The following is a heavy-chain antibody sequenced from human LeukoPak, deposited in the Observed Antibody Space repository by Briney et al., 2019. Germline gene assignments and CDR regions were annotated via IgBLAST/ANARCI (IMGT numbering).Heavy chain of an antibody. CDR3: ASGRQVYQLQTGRPYYYYGMDV. CDR1: GGSFSGYY. CDR2: INHSGST. V-gene: IGHV4-34*01. D-gene: IGHD2-2*01. J-gene: IGHJ6*02. Sequence: SETLSLTCAVYGGSFSGYYWSWIRQPPGKGLEWIGEINHSGSTNYNPSLKSRVTISVDTSKNQFSLKLSSVTAADTAVYYCASGRQVYQLQTGRPYYYYGMDVWGQGTTVTVSS.